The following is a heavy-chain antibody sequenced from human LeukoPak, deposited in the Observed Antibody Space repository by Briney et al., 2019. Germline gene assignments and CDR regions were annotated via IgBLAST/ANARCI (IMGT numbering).Heavy chain of an antibody. Sequence: GGSLRLSCAASGFTSSSYWMTWVRQAPGKGLEWVANIKQDGNEKYYVDSVKGRFTISRDNAKNSLYLQMNSLRAEDTAVYYCASGFDSRFFDKWGQGTLVTVSS. J-gene: IGHJ4*02. CDR1: GFTSSSYW. CDR2: IKQDGNEK. CDR3: ASGFDSRFFDK. D-gene: IGHD3-22*01. V-gene: IGHV3-7*01.